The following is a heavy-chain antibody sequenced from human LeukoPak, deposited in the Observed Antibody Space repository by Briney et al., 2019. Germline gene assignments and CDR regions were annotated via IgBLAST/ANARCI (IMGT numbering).Heavy chain of an antibody. Sequence: ASVKVSCKASGYTFTGYYMHWVRQAPGQGLEWMGWINPNSGGTNYAQKFQGRVTMTRDTSISTAYMELSRLRSDDTAVYYCARGIVVVPADISVPAYYYMDVWGKGTTVTIS. J-gene: IGHJ6*03. CDR1: GYTFTGYY. V-gene: IGHV1-2*02. CDR2: INPNSGGT. D-gene: IGHD2-2*02. CDR3: ARGIVVVPADISVPAYYYMDV.